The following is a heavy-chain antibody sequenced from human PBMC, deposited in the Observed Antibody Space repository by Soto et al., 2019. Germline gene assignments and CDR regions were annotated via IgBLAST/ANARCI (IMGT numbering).Heavy chain of an antibody. V-gene: IGHV4-4*02. CDR2: IYHSGST. CDR1: GGSISSSNW. CDR3: ARGSVVRGVAYYGMDV. D-gene: IGHD3-10*01. J-gene: IGHJ6*02. Sequence: QVQLQESGPGLVKPSGTLSLTCAVSGGSISSSNWWSWVRQPPGKGLEWIGEIYHSGSTNYNPSLKSRLTLSVDKSKTQFPLKLSSVTAADTAVYYCARGSVVRGVAYYGMDVWGQGTTVTVSS.